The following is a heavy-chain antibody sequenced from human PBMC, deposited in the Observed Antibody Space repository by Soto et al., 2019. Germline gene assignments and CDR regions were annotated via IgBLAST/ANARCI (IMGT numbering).Heavy chain of an antibody. D-gene: IGHD6-13*01. J-gene: IGHJ4*02. CDR2: VNTYNGNP. CDR1: GYTFTNYA. V-gene: IGHV1-18*01. Sequence: QVQLVQSGGELKKPGASVKVSCKASGYTFTNYAISWVRQAPGGGREWMGWVNTYNGNPNYAQSFQGRVTMTTDTSTGTAYMELRSLKSDDSAIYYCARDSQYSTSWQRFDSWGQGTLVTVSS. CDR3: ARDSQYSTSWQRFDS.